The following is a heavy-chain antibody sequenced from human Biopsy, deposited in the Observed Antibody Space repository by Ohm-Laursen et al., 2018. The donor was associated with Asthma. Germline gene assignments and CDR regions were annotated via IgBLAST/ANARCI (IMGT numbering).Heavy chain of an antibody. CDR1: GFTFDDYA. Sequence: SLRLSCSASGFTFDDYAMHWVRQAPGKGLEWVSGISWNSGSIGYADSVKGRFTISRDNAKNSLYLQMNSLRAEDTALYYCAKGEWELLEANFDYWGQGTPVTVSS. CDR3: AKGEWELLEANFDY. J-gene: IGHJ4*02. D-gene: IGHD1-26*01. CDR2: ISWNSGSI. V-gene: IGHV3-9*01.